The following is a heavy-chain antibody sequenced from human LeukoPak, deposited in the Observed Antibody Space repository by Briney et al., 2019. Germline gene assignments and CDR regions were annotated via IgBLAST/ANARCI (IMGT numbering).Heavy chain of an antibody. J-gene: IGHJ1*01. V-gene: IGHV1-69*06. D-gene: IGHD3-10*01. CDR1: GGTFSSYA. CDR2: IIPIIGTA. Sequence: SVKVSCKASGGTFSSYAISWVRQAPGQGLEWMGGIIPIIGTANYAQKFQGRVTITADKSTSTAYMELSSLRSEDTAVYYCARGERFAYFQHWGQGTLVTVSS. CDR3: ARGERFAYFQH.